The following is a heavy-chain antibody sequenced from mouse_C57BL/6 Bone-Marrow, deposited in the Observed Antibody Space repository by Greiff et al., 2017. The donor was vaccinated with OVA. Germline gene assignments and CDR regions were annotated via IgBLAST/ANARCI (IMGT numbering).Heavy chain of an antibody. Sequence: DVKLVESGGGLVQPGGSMKLSCVASGFTFSNYWMNWVRQSPEKGLEWVAQIRLKSDNYATHYAESVKGRFTISRDDSKSSVYLQMNNLRAEDAGIYYCTDGYIWYFDVWGTGTTVTVSS. CDR1: GFTFSNYW. CDR3: TDGYIWYFDV. CDR2: IRLKSDNYAT. D-gene: IGHD2-3*01. J-gene: IGHJ1*03. V-gene: IGHV6-3*01.